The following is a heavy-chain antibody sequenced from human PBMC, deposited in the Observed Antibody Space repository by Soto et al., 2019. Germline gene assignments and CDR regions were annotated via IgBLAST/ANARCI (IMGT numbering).Heavy chain of an antibody. Sequence: GASVKVSCKASGYTFTTYDINWVRQAPGQGLEWLGWMDPNSGSTGYAQNFQGRITMTRNISSNTAHMELGSLPPEDTAVHYCATEGKFDLWRKCLDVWGQETADAGS. D-gene: IGHD3-3*01. CDR1: GYTFTTYD. CDR3: ATEGKFDLWRKCLDV. J-gene: IGHJ6*02. V-gene: IGHV1-8*01. CDR2: MDPNSGST.